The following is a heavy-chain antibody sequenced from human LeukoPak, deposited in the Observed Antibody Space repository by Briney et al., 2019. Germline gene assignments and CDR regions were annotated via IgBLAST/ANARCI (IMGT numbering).Heavy chain of an antibody. J-gene: IGHJ5*02. CDR1: GGSISGSSYY. CDR2: IYSGST. CDR3: ARHSSFFSPLYP. D-gene: IGHD1-26*01. Sequence: PSETLSLTCAVSGGSISGSSYYWGWIRQPPGKGLGWIGSIYSGSTYYNPSLKSRLTISVDTSKNQFSLKLSSVTAADAAVYYCARHSSFFSPLYPWGQGTLVTVSS. V-gene: IGHV4-39*01.